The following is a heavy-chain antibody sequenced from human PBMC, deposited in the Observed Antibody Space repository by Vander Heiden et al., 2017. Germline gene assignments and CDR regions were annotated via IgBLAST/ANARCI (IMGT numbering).Heavy chain of an antibody. CDR3: ARGREAAAGKGYFQH. CDR2: INPNSGGT. D-gene: IGHD6-13*01. Sequence: QVQLVQSEAEVKKPGASVKVSCKASGYTFTGYYMHWVRQAPGQGLEWMGWINPNSGGTNYAQKFQGRVTMTRDTSISTAYMELSRLRSDDTAVYYCARGREAAAGKGYFQHWGQGTLVTASS. CDR1: GYTFTGYY. V-gene: IGHV1-2*02. J-gene: IGHJ1*01.